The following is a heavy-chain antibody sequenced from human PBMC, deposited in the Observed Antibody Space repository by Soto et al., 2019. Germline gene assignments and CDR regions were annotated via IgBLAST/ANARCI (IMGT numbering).Heavy chain of an antibody. CDR2: IKSKSDGGTT. V-gene: IGHV3-15*01. Sequence: EVDLVESGGGLVKPGGSLRLSCAASGFTFSNAWMSWVRQAPGKGLEWVGRIKSKSDGGTTDYAAPVKGRVAISRDDSSNTLYLQMNSLKTEDTAVYYCTTEHAVFGVVIVPFDYWGQGTLVTASS. CDR3: TTEHAVFGVVIVPFDY. CDR1: GFTFSNAW. D-gene: IGHD3-3*01. J-gene: IGHJ4*02.